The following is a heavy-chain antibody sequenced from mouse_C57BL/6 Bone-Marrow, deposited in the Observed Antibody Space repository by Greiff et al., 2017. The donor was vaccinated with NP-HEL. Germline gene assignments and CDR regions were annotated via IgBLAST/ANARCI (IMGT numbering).Heavy chain of an antibody. Sequence: QVHVKQSGAELARPGASVKLSCKASGYTFTSYGISWVKQRTGQGLEWIGEIYPRSGNTYYNEKFKGKATLTADKSSSTAYMELRSLTSEDSAVYFCAREGTDYFDYWGQGTTLTVSS. D-gene: IGHD2-14*01. CDR2: IYPRSGNT. J-gene: IGHJ2*01. CDR3: AREGTDYFDY. CDR1: GYTFTSYG. V-gene: IGHV1-81*01.